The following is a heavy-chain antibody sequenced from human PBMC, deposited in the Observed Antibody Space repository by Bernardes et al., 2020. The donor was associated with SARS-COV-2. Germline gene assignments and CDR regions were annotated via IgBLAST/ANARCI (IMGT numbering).Heavy chain of an antibody. D-gene: IGHD6-13*01. CDR3: ARDGDIAAAGTWSVDYFHS. CDR2: ISDDGSNK. CDR1: GFTFSSYA. V-gene: IGHV3-30*01. Sequence: GGSLRLSCAASGFTFSSYAMHWVRQAPGKGLEWVAVISDDGSNKLYADSVKGRFTISRDNTKNTLYLQMNSLRAEDTAVYYCARDGDIAAAGTWSVDYFHSWGQGTLVTVSS. J-gene: IGHJ4*02.